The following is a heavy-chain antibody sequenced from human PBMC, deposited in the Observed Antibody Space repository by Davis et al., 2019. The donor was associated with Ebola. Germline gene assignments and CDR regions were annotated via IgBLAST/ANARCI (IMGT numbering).Heavy chain of an antibody. J-gene: IGHJ6*02. Sequence: SVKVSCMASGYSFHTHIITWVRQALGQGPERLRCIAVYNGDTPYAHNIQGRVTMSTEISTNAVHMVLRGLRSDDAAVYFCARIAAEFHYGMDVWGQGTTVTVS. CDR3: ARIAAEFHYGMDV. D-gene: IGHD6-13*01. V-gene: IGHV1-18*01. CDR2: IAVYNGDT. CDR1: GYSFHTHI.